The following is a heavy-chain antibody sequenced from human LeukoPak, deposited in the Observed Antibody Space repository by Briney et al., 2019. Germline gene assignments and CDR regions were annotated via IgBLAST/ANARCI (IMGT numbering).Heavy chain of an antibody. CDR2: IKQDGSEK. CDR1: GLTFSNYW. CDR3: ARGGGLDV. D-gene: IGHD3-16*01. Sequence: GGSLRLSCAASGLTFSNYWMDWVRQAPGKGLEWVANIKQDGSEKNYVDSVKGRFTISRDNSKNTLYLQMNSLRAEDTAVYFCARGGGLDVWGQGATVTVSS. V-gene: IGHV3-7*03. J-gene: IGHJ6*02.